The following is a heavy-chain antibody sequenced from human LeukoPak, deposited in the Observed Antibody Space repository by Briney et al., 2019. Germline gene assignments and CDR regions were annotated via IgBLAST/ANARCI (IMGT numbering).Heavy chain of an antibody. CDR2: TYYRSKWYN. CDR3: ARGSMYYYDSSGLFDY. D-gene: IGHD3-22*01. CDR1: GDSVSSNSAA. V-gene: IGHV6-1*01. J-gene: IGHJ4*02. Sequence: SRTLSLTCAISGDSVSSNSAAWNWIRQSPSRGLEWLGRTYYRSKWYNDYAVSVKSRITINPDTSKNQFSLQLNSVTPEDTAVYYCARGSMYYYDSSGLFDYWGQGALVTVSS.